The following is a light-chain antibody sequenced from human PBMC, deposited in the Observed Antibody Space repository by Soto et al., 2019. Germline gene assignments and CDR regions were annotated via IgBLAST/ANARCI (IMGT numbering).Light chain of an antibody. Sequence: EIVITHAPATLSVSPGQIASLCCGASQSVSTTVAWYHQKPGQAPRLLVYGASTRATGIPARFSGSGAGTDFTLTIRRLEPEDFAVYYCQQYGSSPRTFGQGTK. CDR3: QQYGSSPRT. J-gene: IGKJ1*01. CDR2: GAS. CDR1: QSVSTT. V-gene: IGKV3-15*01.